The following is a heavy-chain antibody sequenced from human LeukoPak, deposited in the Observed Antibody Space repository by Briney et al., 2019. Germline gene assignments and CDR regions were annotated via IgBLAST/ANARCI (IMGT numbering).Heavy chain of an antibody. J-gene: IGHJ4*02. V-gene: IGHV3-74*01. CDR3: AKDCSGGSCYPD. Sequence: GGSLRLSCAASGFTFTNYWMHWVRQAPGKGLVWVSRINSDGSSTRYADSVKGRFTISRDNSKNTLYLQMNSLRAEDTAVYYCAKDCSGGSCYPDWGQGTLVTVSS. CDR2: INSDGSST. CDR1: GFTFTNYW. D-gene: IGHD2-15*01.